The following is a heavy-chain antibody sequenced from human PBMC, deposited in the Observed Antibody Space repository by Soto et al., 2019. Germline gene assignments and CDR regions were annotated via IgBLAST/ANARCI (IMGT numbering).Heavy chain of an antibody. V-gene: IGHV4-34*01. J-gene: IGHJ4*02. D-gene: IGHD3-22*01. Sequence: QVQLQQWGAGLLKPSETLSLTCAVYGGSFSGYYWSWIRQPPGKGLEWIGEINHSGSTNYNPSLKSRVTISVDTSKKQFSLKLSSVTAADTAVYYCARVGGYYYDSSGYQLDYWGQGTLVTVSS. CDR3: ARVGGYYYDSSGYQLDY. CDR1: GGSFSGYY. CDR2: INHSGST.